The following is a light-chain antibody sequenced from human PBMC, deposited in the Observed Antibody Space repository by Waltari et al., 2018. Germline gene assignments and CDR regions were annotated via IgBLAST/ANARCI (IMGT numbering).Light chain of an antibody. Sequence: EVVMTQSPVTLSVSPGERATLSCRASQSVSRDLAWYRQRPGQAPSLLIYGASTSATGIPVRFSGSGSGTEFTLTISSLQSEDFAVYYCQQYNKWPLTFGGGTKVEI. CDR2: GAS. V-gene: IGKV3-15*01. CDR1: QSVSRD. J-gene: IGKJ4*01. CDR3: QQYNKWPLT.